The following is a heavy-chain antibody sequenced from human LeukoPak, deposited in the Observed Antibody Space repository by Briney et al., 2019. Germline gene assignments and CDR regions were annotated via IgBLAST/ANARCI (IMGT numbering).Heavy chain of an antibody. CDR2: ISGSGGSA. Sequence: PGGSLGLSCAASGFTFSSYAMSWVRQAPGKGLEWVSAISGSGGSAYYADSVKGRFSISRDNSKNTLSLQMNSLRAEDTAIYYCAKVLTIAADATVHWGQGTLVTVSS. D-gene: IGHD6-13*01. CDR3: AKVLTIAADATVH. J-gene: IGHJ4*02. CDR1: GFTFSSYA. V-gene: IGHV3-23*01.